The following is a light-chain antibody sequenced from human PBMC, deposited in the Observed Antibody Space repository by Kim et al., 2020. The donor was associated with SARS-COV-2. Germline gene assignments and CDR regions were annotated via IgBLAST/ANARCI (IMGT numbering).Light chain of an antibody. Sequence: SYELTQPPSVSVSPGQTASITCSGDKLGDKYACWYQQEPGQSPILVIYEDNERPSEIPDRFSGSKSGNTATLTVSGTQPMDEADYYCQAWDSRTVIFGGGTQLTVL. CDR1: KLGDKY. CDR2: EDN. J-gene: IGLJ2*01. V-gene: IGLV3-1*01. CDR3: QAWDSRTVI.